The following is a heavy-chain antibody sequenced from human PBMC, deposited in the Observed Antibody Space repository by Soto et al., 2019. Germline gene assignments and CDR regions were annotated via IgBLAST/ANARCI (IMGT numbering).Heavy chain of an antibody. Sequence: QVQLQESGPGLVKPSGTLSLTCAVSSGSISSSNWWSGVRQHRGKGLEWIGEIYHSGSTNYNPSLKSRVTISVDKSKNQFPLKLSSVTAADTAVYYCARGYCSSTSCPNAFDIWGQGTMVTVSS. CDR3: ARGYCSSTSCPNAFDI. V-gene: IGHV4-4*02. D-gene: IGHD2-2*01. J-gene: IGHJ3*02. CDR1: SGSISSSNW. CDR2: IYHSGST.